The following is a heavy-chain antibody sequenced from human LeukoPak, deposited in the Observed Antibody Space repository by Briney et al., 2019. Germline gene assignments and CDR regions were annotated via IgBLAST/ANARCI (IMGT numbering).Heavy chain of an antibody. CDR3: ARSGLGGYSSGWVDY. V-gene: IGHV1-2*02. CDR2: INPNSGGT. J-gene: IGHJ4*02. Sequence: SSVKVSCKASGYTFTDYYMHWVRQAAGQGLEWMGWINPNSGGTNHAQKFQGRVTMTRDTSISTAYMELSRLRSDDTAVYYCARSGLGGYSSGWVDYWGQGTLVTVSS. CDR1: GYTFTDYY. D-gene: IGHD6-19*01.